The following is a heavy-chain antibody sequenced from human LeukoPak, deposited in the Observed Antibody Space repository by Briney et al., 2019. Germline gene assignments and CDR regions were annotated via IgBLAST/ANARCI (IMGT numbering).Heavy chain of an antibody. CDR3: ARDAQWELRAFDA. V-gene: IGHV1-69*06. J-gene: IGHJ3*01. CDR2: IIPVFDRP. Sequence: GASVKVSCKASSYTFTRYGISWVRQAPGQGLEWMGGIIPVFDRPNYAQKFEGRVTITADKSTNTTYMEITSLTSDDTAVYYCARDAQWELRAFDAGGRGTMVIVSS. D-gene: IGHD4-23*01. CDR1: SYTFTRYG.